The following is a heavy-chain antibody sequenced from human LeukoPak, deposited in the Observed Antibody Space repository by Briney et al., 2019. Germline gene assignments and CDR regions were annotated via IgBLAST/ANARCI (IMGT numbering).Heavy chain of an antibody. J-gene: IGHJ4*02. D-gene: IGHD5-24*01. Sequence: GGSLRLSCAASGFTVSSNYMSWVRQAPGKGLEWVAVIWYDGSNKYYADSVKGRFTISRDNSKNTLYLQMNSLRAEDTAVYYCARDGAGGWLQLFGYWGQGTLVTVSS. CDR1: GFTVSSNY. V-gene: IGHV3-33*08. CDR2: IWYDGSNK. CDR3: ARDGAGGWLQLFGY.